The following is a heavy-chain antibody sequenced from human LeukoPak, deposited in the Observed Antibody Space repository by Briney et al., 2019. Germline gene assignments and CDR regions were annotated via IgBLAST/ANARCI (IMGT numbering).Heavy chain of an antibody. CDR3: ARGYPNDY. J-gene: IGHJ4*02. V-gene: IGHV3-7*01. CDR1: GFTFSAYW. Sequence: PGGFLRLSCVASGFTFSAYWMTWVRQAPGKGLEWVANINQDGSDKYYVDSVKGRFTISRDNAKNSAYLQMKSLRAEDAAVYYCARGYPNDYWGQGTVVTVSA. D-gene: IGHD2-2*02. CDR2: INQDGSDK.